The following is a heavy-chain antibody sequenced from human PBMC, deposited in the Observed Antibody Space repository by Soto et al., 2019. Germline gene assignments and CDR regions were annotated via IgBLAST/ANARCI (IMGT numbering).Heavy chain of an antibody. CDR3: ARALFYSDSDGYYFEFDY. Sequence: SGPTLVNPTETLTLTCSVSGFSLTDTRMGVSWIRQAPGKALEWLAHIILNDDKSYSTSLKSRLTISKDTSKSQVVLRMTNMDPVDTGRYYCARALFYSDSDGYYFEFDYWGPGTLVTVSS. D-gene: IGHD3-22*01. J-gene: IGHJ4*02. CDR2: IILNDDK. V-gene: IGHV2-26*01. CDR1: GFSLTDTRMG.